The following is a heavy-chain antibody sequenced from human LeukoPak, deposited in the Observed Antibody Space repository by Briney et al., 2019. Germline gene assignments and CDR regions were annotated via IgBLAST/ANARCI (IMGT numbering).Heavy chain of an antibody. V-gene: IGHV3-30*02. Sequence: GGSLRLSCAASGFTVSSNYMSWVRQAPGKGLEWVAFIRYDGSNKSYADSVKGRFTISRDNSKNTLYLQMNSLRAEDTAVYYCAKVHYYDSSGLDYWGQGTLVTVSS. CDR1: GFTVSSNY. D-gene: IGHD3-22*01. CDR3: AKVHYYDSSGLDY. J-gene: IGHJ4*02. CDR2: IRYDGSNK.